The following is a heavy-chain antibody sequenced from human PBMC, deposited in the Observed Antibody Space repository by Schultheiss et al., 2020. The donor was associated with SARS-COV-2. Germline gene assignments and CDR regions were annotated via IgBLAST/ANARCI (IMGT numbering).Heavy chain of an antibody. CDR3: ARDSVGATRRGVGDDY. J-gene: IGHJ4*02. Sequence: SETLSLTCTVSGGSISSYYWSWIRQPPGKGLEWIGEINHSGSTNYNPSLKSRVTISVDTSKNQFSLKLSSVTAADTAVYYCARDSVGATRRGVGDDYWGQGTLVTVSS. D-gene: IGHD1-26*01. CDR2: INHSGST. CDR1: GGSISSYY. V-gene: IGHV4-34*01.